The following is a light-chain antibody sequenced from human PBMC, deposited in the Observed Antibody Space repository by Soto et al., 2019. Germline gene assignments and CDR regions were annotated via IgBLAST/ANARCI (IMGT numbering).Light chain of an antibody. CDR1: QGISSY. CDR2: AAS. J-gene: IGKJ4*01. Sequence: DIQLTQSPSFLSASVGDIVTITCRASQGISSYLAWYQQKPGKAPKLLVYAASTLPSGVPSRFRGSGSGTEFTLTISNLQPEDFAAYYCQQLNSYPPALTFGGGTKVEIK. V-gene: IGKV1-9*01. CDR3: QQLNSYPPALT.